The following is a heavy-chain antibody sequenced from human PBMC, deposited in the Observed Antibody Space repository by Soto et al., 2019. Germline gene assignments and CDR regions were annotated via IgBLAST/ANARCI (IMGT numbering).Heavy chain of an antibody. D-gene: IGHD3-10*01. CDR3: ARLYGSTLWFDP. CDR1: GGSMSSSSYC. V-gene: IGHV4-39*01. CDR2: MYYTGST. J-gene: IGHJ5*02. Sequence: QLQLQESGPGLVKPSETLSLTCTVSGGSMSSSSYCWGWIRQPPGKGLEWIGSMYYTGSTYYNPSLKSRVHISLDTSNNQFSLKLSSVTAADTAVYYCARLYGSTLWFDPWGQGTLVTVSS.